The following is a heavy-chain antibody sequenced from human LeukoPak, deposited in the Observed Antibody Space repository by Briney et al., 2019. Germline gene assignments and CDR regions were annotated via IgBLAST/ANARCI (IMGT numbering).Heavy chain of an antibody. Sequence: SETLSLTCAVYGGSFSGYHWSWIRQPPGKGLEWIGEINHSGSTNHNPSLKSRVTISVDTSKNQFSLKLSSVTAADTAVYYCARGLIAADNWFDPWGQGTLVTVSS. D-gene: IGHD6-13*01. CDR2: INHSGST. V-gene: IGHV4-34*01. CDR3: ARGLIAADNWFDP. J-gene: IGHJ5*02. CDR1: GGSFSGYH.